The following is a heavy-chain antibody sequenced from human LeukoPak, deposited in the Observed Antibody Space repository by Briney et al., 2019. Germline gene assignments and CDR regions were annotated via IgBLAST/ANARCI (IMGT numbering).Heavy chain of an antibody. Sequence: GESLQISCKGSGYSFTNYWIGWVRQMPGKGLEWMGILYPGASDTKYSPSFQGQVTISADKSISTAYLQWSSLKASDTAMYYCARLWYYDILTGYRDGFDIWGQGTMVTVSS. CDR2: LYPGASDT. J-gene: IGHJ3*02. CDR1: GYSFTNYW. V-gene: IGHV5-51*01. CDR3: ARLWYYDILTGYRDGFDI. D-gene: IGHD3-9*01.